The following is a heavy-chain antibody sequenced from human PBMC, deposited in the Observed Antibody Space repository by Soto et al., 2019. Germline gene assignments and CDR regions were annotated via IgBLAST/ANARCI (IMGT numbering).Heavy chain of an antibody. V-gene: IGHV4-34*01. CDR1: GGSFSGYY. CDR3: ARVTMVRGVITAQDYYYSGMDV. J-gene: IGHJ6*02. CDR2: INHSGST. D-gene: IGHD3-10*01. Sequence: SETLSLTCAVYGGSFSGYYWSWIRQPPGKGLEWIGEINHSGSTNYNPSLKSRVTISVDTSKNQFSLKLSSVTAADTAVYYCARVTMVRGVITAQDYYYSGMDVWGQGTTVTVSS.